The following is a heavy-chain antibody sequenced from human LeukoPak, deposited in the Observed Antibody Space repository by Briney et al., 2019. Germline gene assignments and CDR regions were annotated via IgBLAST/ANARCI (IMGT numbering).Heavy chain of an antibody. CDR2: TSGSGSTT. J-gene: IGHJ4*02. CDR1: GFTFNNYA. V-gene: IGHV3-23*01. CDR3: ARDLNYYDSSGTSRVR. Sequence: GGSLRLSCSVSGFTFNNYAMNWVRQAPGKGLEWVSGTSGSGSTTYYADSVKGRFTISRDNSKNTLYLQMNSLRAEDTAVYYCARDLNYYDSSGTSRVRWGQGTLVTVSS. D-gene: IGHD3-22*01.